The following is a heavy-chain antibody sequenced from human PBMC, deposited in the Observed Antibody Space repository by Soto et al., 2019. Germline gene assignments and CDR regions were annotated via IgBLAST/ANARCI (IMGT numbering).Heavy chain of an antibody. J-gene: IGHJ5*02. CDR3: ARDAFIPTVVPAANEVSRWFDP. Sequence: PGGSLRLSCAASGFTFSSYSMNWVRQAPGKGLEWVSYISSSSSTIYYADSVKGRFTISRDNAKNSLYLQMNSLRAEDTAVYYCARDAFIPTVVPAANEVSRWFDPWGQGTLVTVSS. D-gene: IGHD2-2*01. V-gene: IGHV3-48*01. CDR1: GFTFSSYS. CDR2: ISSSSSTI.